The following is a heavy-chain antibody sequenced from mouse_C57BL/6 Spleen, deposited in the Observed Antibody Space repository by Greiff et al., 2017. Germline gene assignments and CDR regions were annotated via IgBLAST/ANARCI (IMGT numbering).Heavy chain of an antibody. CDR1: GYAFSSYW. J-gene: IGHJ1*03. V-gene: IGHV1-80*01. Sequence: VQLQQSGAELVKPGASVKISCKASGYAFSSYWMNWVKQRPGKGLEWIGQIYPGDGDTNYNGKFKGKATLTADKSSSTAYMQLSSLTSEDSAVYFCARTPITTVVDWYFDVWGTGTTVTVSS. CDR3: ARTPITTVVDWYFDV. D-gene: IGHD1-1*01. CDR2: IYPGDGDT.